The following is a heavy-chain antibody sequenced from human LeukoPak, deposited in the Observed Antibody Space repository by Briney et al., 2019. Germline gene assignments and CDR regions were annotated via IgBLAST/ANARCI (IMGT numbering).Heavy chain of an antibody. CDR3: ARDRLRYCSSTSCYCFDY. CDR1: GYTFTSFD. V-gene: IGHV1-8*01. D-gene: IGHD2-2*01. CDR2: VNPNSGNT. Sequence: ASVKVSCKASGYTFTSFDINWVRQTTGQGLEWMGWVNPNSGNTGYAQKLQGRVTMTTDTSTSTAYMELRSLRSDDTAVYYCARDRLRYCSSTSCYCFDYWGQGTLVTVSS. J-gene: IGHJ4*02.